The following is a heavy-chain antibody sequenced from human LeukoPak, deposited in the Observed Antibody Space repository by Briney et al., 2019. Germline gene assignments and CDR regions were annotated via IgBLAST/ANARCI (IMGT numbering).Heavy chain of an antibody. J-gene: IGHJ6*02. CDR2: VHSDGTTT. CDR1: GSSFSRFW. Sequence: QPGGSLRLSCAASGSSFSRFWMHSVRLAPGKGLEWVSRVHSDGTTTNYADSVKGRFTISRDTDKNPLYLKMNSLRAEDTAVYYCAKGALTYYYYGMDVWGRGTTVTVSS. D-gene: IGHD2/OR15-2a*01. V-gene: IGHV3-74*01. CDR3: AKGALTYYYYGMDV.